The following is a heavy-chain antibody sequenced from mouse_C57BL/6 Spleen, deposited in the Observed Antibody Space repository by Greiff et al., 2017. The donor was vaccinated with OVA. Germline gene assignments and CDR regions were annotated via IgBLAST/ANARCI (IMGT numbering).Heavy chain of an antibody. V-gene: IGHV6-3*01. CDR2: IRLKSDNYAT. J-gene: IGHJ3*01. CDR1: GFTFSNYW. CDR3: TGLAWFAY. Sequence: DVQLVESGGGLVQPGGSMKLSCVASGFTFSNYWMNWVRQSPEKGLEWVAQIRLKSDNYATHYAESVKGRFTISRDDSKSSVYLQMNNLRAEDTGIYYCTGLAWFAYWGQGTLVTVSA.